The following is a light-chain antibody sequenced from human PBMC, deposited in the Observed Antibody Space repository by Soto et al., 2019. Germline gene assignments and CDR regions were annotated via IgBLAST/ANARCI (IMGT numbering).Light chain of an antibody. CDR2: DAS. Sequence: EIVLTQSPATLSLSPGDRATLSCGASQSVTNNYLAWYQQKPGLAPRLLIYDASYRANGIPDRFSGSGSGTDFTLTISRLEPEDFVVHYCQQYGSSSWTFGQGTKVEIK. CDR3: QQYGSSSWT. J-gene: IGKJ1*01. V-gene: IGKV3D-20*01. CDR1: QSVTNNY.